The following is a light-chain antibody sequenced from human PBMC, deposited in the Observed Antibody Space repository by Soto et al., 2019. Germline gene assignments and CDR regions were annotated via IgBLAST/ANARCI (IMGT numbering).Light chain of an antibody. CDR2: DAS. V-gene: IGKV3-11*01. CDR3: QQRSNWPLT. J-gene: IGKJ4*01. CDR1: QSVSSY. Sequence: EIVLTQSPATLSLSPGERATLSCRASQSVSSYLAWYQQKPGQAPRLLIYDASNRSTGIPARFSGSGYGTDFTLNISSLEPEDFAVYYCQQRSNWPLTFGGGTKVEIK.